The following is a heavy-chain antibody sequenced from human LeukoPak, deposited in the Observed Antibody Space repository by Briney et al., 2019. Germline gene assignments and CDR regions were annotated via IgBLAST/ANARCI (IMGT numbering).Heavy chain of an antibody. J-gene: IGHJ4*02. Sequence: SGPTLVKPTQTLTLTCTFSGFSLRTPGVAVAWIRQPPGKALEWLSVTYWNNDKSYSPSLKNRLTITHDTSKNQVILIMANMDPVDTGTYYCAHKGRGSGSYTMWGQGTLVTVSS. V-gene: IGHV2-5*01. CDR1: GFSLRTPGVA. D-gene: IGHD3-10*01. CDR2: TYWNNDK. CDR3: AHKGRGSGSYTM.